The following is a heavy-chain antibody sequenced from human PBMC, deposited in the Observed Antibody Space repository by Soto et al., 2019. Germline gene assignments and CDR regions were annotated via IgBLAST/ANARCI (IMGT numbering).Heavy chain of an antibody. D-gene: IGHD4-17*01. CDR1: GLTFGDYA. CDR3: TRDCIMTTGYYYYGMDV. J-gene: IGHJ6*02. CDR2: ISSKAYGGTT. V-gene: IGHV3-49*03. Sequence: SLRLSCTSSGLTFGDYAMSCLCQAPGKGLEWVGFISSKAYGGTTEYAASVKGRFTISRDDSKSIAYLQMNSLKTEDTAVYYCTRDCIMTTGYYYYGMDVWGQGTTVTVSS.